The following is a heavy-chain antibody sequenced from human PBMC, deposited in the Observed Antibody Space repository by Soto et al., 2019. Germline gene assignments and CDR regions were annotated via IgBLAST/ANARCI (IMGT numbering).Heavy chain of an antibody. D-gene: IGHD1-26*01. CDR1: GFTFSSYA. V-gene: IGHV3-23*01. CDR2: ISGSGGST. Sequence: XGSLRLTCSASGFTFSSYAMSWVRQAPGKGLEWVSAISGSGGSTYYADSVKGRFTISRDNSKNTLYLQMNSMRAEDTAVYYRAKVNLTGGAFDDWGQGTLVTVSS. CDR3: AKVNLTGGAFDD. J-gene: IGHJ4*02.